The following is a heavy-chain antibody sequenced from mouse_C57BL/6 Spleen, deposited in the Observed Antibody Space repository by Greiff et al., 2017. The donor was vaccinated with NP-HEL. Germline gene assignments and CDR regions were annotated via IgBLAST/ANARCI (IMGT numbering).Heavy chain of an antibody. CDR1: GFTFSSYA. V-gene: IGHV5-4*01. J-gene: IGHJ1*03. CDR2: ISDGGSYT. CDR3: AGYGYWYFDV. Sequence: EVVLVESGGGLVKPGGSLKLSCAASGFTFSSYAMSWVRQTPEKRLEWVATISDGGSYTYYPDNVKGRFTISRDNAKNNLYLQMSHLKSEDTAMYYCAGYGYWYFDVWGTGTTVTVSS. D-gene: IGHD3-1*01.